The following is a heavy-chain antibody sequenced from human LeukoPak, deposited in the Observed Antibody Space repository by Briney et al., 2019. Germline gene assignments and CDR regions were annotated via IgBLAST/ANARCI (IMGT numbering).Heavy chain of an antibody. D-gene: IGHD6-13*01. Sequence: SETLSLTCTVSGGSISSYYWSWIRQPPGKGLEWIGYIYYSGSTNYNPSLKSRVTISVDTSKNQFSLKLSSVTAADTAVYYCARSYSRSWYASGGYYMDVWGKGTTVTISS. CDR2: IYYSGST. V-gene: IGHV4-59*12. J-gene: IGHJ6*03. CDR1: GGSISSYY. CDR3: ARSYSRSWYASGGYYMDV.